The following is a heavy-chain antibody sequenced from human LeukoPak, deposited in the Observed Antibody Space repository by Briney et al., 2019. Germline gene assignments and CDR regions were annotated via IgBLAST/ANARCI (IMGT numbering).Heavy chain of an antibody. CDR1: GGSISSYY. V-gene: IGHV4-59*08. D-gene: IGHD3-10*01. CDR2: VSYTGST. CDR3: ARQSLLNWFDP. J-gene: IGHJ5*02. Sequence: SETLPLTCTVSGGSISSYYWSWIRQPPGKGLEWIGYVSYTGSTTYNPSLKSRVTISVDTSKNQFSLKLSSVTAADTAVYYCARQSLLNWFDPWGQGTLVTVSS.